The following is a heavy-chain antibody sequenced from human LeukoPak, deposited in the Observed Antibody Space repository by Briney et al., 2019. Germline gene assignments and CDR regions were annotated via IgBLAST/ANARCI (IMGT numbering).Heavy chain of an antibody. J-gene: IGHJ4*02. Sequence: GGSLRLSCAASGFTFSSYAMSWVRQAPGKGLEWGSAISGRGGSTYYADSVKGRFTISRDNSKNTLYLQMDSLRADDTAVYYCAKVSYDTSGYYYGSYDCWGQGTLVTVSS. CDR1: GFTFSSYA. CDR2: ISGRGGST. D-gene: IGHD3-22*01. V-gene: IGHV3-23*01. CDR3: AKVSYDTSGYYYGSYDC.